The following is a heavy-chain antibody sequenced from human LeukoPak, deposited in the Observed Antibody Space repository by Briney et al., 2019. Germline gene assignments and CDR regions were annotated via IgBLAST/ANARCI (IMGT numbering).Heavy chain of an antibody. CDR2: INHSGST. CDR1: GGSFSGYY. J-gene: IGHJ4*02. V-gene: IGHV4-34*01. Sequence: SETLSLTCAVYGGSFSGYYWSWIRQPPGKGLEWIGEINHSGSTNYNPSLKSRVTISVDTSKNQFSLKLSSVTAADTAVYYCARHPEMATITDWGQGTLVTVSS. D-gene: IGHD5-24*01. CDR3: ARHPEMATITD.